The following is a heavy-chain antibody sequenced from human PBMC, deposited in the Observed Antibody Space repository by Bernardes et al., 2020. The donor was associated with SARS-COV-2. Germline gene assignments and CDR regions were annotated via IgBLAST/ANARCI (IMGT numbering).Heavy chain of an antibody. J-gene: IGHJ6*02. CDR3: ARDSGPIAAAYNYGMDV. D-gene: IGHD6-13*01. CDR1: GGSVSSGSYY. V-gene: IGHV4-61*01. Sequence: SETLSLTCTVSGGSVSSGSYYWSWILQPPGKGLEWIGYIYYSGSTNYNPSLKSRVTISVDTSKNQFSLKLSSVTAADTAVYYCARDSGPIAAAYNYGMDVWGQGTTVTVSS. CDR2: IYYSGST.